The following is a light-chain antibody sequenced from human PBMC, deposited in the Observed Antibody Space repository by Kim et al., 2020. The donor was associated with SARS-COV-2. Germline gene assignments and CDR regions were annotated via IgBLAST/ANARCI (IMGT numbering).Light chain of an antibody. CDR3: QQYNNWFPYT. Sequence: PGEGDILSCRASQGIGPNLAWYHHKPGQAPRLLIYGASTRATGVPARISGSASGSDFTLTISTLQSGDFGIYYCQQYNNWFPYTFGQGTKLEI. CDR2: GAS. CDR1: QGIGPN. J-gene: IGKJ2*01. V-gene: IGKV3-15*01.